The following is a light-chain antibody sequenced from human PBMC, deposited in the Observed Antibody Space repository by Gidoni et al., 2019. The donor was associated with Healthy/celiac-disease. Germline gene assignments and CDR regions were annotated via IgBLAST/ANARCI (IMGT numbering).Light chain of an antibody. CDR3: QSYDSSLSGPWV. CDR2: GNS. CDR1: SSNIGAGYD. V-gene: IGLV1-40*01. Sequence: QSVLTQPPPVSGAPGQRVTISCTGSSSNIGAGYDVHWYQQLPGTAPKLLIYGNSNRPSGVPDRFSGSKSGTSASLAITGLQAEDDADYYCQSYDSSLSGPWVFGGGTKLTVL. J-gene: IGLJ3*02.